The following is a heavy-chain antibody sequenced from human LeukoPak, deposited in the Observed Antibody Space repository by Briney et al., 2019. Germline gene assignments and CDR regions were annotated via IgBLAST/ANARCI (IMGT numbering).Heavy chain of an antibody. V-gene: IGHV1-2*06. Sequence: ASVKVSCKASGYTFTGYYMHWVRQAPGQGLEWMGRINPNSGGTNYAQKFQGRVTMTRDTSISTAYMELSRLRSDDTAVYYCAREENSSVPFFGMDVWGQGTTVTVSS. CDR1: GYTFTGYY. D-gene: IGHD6-19*01. CDR3: AREENSSVPFFGMDV. CDR2: INPNSGGT. J-gene: IGHJ6*02.